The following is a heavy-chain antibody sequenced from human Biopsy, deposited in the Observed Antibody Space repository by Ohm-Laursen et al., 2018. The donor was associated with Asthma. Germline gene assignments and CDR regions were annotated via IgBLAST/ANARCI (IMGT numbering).Heavy chain of an antibody. V-gene: IGHV3-30*06. CDR3: VRDGTDDAFDI. Sequence: SLRLSCAASGFSFSNFAIHWVRQASGKGLEWVGVISKDASTQDYADSVKGRFTMARDNFKNTLDLQMNSLREEDTAVYYCVRDGTDDAFDIWGQGTVVSVSS. D-gene: IGHD1-1*01. J-gene: IGHJ3*02. CDR1: GFSFSNFA. CDR2: ISKDASTQ.